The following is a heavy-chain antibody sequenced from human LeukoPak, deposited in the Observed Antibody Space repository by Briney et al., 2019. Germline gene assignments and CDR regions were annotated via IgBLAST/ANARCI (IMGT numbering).Heavy chain of an antibody. CDR1: GFTFDDYA. Sequence: PGRSLRLSCAASGFTFDDYAMHWVRQAPGKGLEWVSGISWNSGSIGYADSVKGRFTISRDNAKNSLYLQMNSLRAEDTALYYCAKGANFYYDSSGYPVTFDYWGQGTLVTVSS. CDR2: ISWNSGSI. J-gene: IGHJ4*02. CDR3: AKGANFYYDSSGYPVTFDY. D-gene: IGHD3-22*01. V-gene: IGHV3-9*01.